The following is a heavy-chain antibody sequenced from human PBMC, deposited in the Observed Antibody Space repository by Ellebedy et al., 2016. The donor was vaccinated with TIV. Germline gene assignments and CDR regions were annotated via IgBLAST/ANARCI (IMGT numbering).Heavy chain of an antibody. CDR1: GYTFTDFD. CDR2: MNPNSGNT. J-gene: IGHJ6*02. D-gene: IGHD3-16*02. V-gene: IGHV1-8*01. CDR3: ARGPFMITFGGVIMDV. Sequence: AASVKVSCKASGYTFTDFDINWVRQATGQGLEWMGWMNPNSGNTEYAQKFQGRGTMTRNTSITTAFMELSSLRSEDTAVYYCARGPFMITFGGVIMDVWGQGTTVTVSS.